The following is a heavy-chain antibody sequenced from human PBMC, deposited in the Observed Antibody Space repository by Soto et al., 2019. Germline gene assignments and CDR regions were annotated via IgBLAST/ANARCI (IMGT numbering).Heavy chain of an antibody. CDR1: GGSISSGGYY. CDR3: ARDWEPYDYVCPSLGMDV. CDR2: IYYSGST. D-gene: IGHD3-16*01. V-gene: IGHV4-31*03. J-gene: IGHJ6*02. Sequence: QVQLQESGPGLVKPSQTLSLTCTVSGGSISSGGYYWSWIRQHPGKGLAWIGYIYYSGSTYYNPSIKRRVTISVDTSKNQFSLKLSSVTAADTAVYYCARDWEPYDYVCPSLGMDVWGQGTTVTVSS.